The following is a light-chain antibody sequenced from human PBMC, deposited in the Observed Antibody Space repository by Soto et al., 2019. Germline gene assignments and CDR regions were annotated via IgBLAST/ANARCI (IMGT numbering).Light chain of an antibody. V-gene: IGLV2-14*01. J-gene: IGLJ1*01. CDR2: EVS. CDR1: SGDVGGYNY. CDR3: TSYTSSDTLV. Sequence: QSALTQPASVSGSPGQSITIFCTGTSGDVGGYNYVSWYQHHPGRAPKILIYEVSSRPSWISNRFTGAKSGNTASLTISGLQTEYEAVYYCTSYTSSDTLVFGTGTKVTVL.